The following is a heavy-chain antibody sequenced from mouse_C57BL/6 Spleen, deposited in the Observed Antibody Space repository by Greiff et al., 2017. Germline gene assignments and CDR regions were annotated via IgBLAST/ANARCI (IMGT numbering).Heavy chain of an antibody. D-gene: IGHD1-1*01. J-gene: IGHJ4*01. CDR1: GYTFPEYT. CDR2: FYPGRGSI. Sequence: VQLQQSGAELVKPGASVKLSCKASGYTFPEYTIHWVKQRSGQGLEWIGWFYPGRGSIKYNEKFKDKATLTADKSSSTVYMELSRLTSEDSAVYFCARHEGVSSYPYYAMDYWGQGTSVTVSA. CDR3: ARHEGVSSYPYYAMDY. V-gene: IGHV1-62-2*01.